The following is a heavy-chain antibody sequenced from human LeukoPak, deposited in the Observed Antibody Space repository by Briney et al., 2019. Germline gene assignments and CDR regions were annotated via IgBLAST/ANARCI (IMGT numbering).Heavy chain of an antibody. J-gene: IGHJ4*02. CDR1: GLTFSIYA. D-gene: IGHD5-12*01. CDR3: AEIQLNSGLCY. CDR2: ISGSGVNT. V-gene: IGHV3-23*01. Sequence: GGSLRLSCAASGLTFSIYAMSWVRQAPGKGLEWVSSISGSGVNTYYADSVKGRFTISRDNSKSTLSLQMNSLRAEDTAVYYCAEIQLNSGLCYWGQGTLVTVSS.